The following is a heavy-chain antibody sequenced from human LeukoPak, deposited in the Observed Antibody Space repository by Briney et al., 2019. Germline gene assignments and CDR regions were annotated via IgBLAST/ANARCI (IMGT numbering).Heavy chain of an antibody. J-gene: IGHJ4*02. D-gene: IGHD1-1*01. CDR3: ARVRSWNDFDY. CDR1: GGSISSYY. Sequence: SETLSLTCTVSGGSISSYYWSWIRQPPGKGLEWIGYIYYSGSTYYNPSLKSRVTISIDTSKNQFSLRLSSVTAADTAVYYYARVRSWNDFDYWGQGTLVTVSS. CDR2: IYYSGST. V-gene: IGHV4-59*01.